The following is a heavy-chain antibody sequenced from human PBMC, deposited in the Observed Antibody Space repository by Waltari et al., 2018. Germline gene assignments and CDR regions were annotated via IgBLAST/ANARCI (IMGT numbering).Heavy chain of an antibody. CDR2: IKYDGSAT. V-gene: IGHV3-7*03. CDR1: GSSFSADW. Sequence: EVQLTASGGGLVRPGGSLRRSCAASGSSFSADWMTWVRQAPGKGLEWVANIKYDGSATYHADSVNGRFSISRDNAKNSLYLQMNSVSAEDTAIYYCARGSPGYVRVWDSWGQGTMVTVSS. CDR3: ARGSPGYVRVWDS. J-gene: IGHJ4*02. D-gene: IGHD2-2*01.